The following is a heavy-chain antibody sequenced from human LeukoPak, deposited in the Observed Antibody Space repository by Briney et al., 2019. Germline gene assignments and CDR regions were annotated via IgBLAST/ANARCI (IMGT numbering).Heavy chain of an antibody. CDR2: INHSGST. J-gene: IGHJ4*02. CDR3: ARGVSGHDYVWGNYRYEFDY. Sequence: PSETLSLTCAVHGGSFSGYYWSWIRQPPGKGLEWIGEINHSGSTNYNPSLKSRVTISVDTSKNQFSLKLSSVTAADTAVYYCARGVSGHDYVWGNYRYEFDYWGQGTLVTVSS. V-gene: IGHV4-34*01. D-gene: IGHD3-16*02. CDR1: GGSFSGYY.